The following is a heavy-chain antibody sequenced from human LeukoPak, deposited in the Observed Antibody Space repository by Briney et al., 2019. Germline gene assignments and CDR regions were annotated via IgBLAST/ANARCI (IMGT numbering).Heavy chain of an antibody. V-gene: IGHV1-69*02. CDR2: IIPILGIA. Sequence: GASVKVSCKASGYTFTSYYMHWVRQAPGQGLEWMGRIIPILGIANYAQKSQGRVTITADKSTSTAYMELSSLRSEDTAVYYCAESGAYCGGDCYSGSFDYWGQGTLVTVSS. CDR1: GYTFTSYY. CDR3: AESGAYCGGDCYSGSFDY. J-gene: IGHJ4*02. D-gene: IGHD2-21*01.